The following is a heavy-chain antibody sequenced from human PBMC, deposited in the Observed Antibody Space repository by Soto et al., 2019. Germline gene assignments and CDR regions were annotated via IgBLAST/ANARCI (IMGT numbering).Heavy chain of an antibody. CDR1: GGSISSYY. CDR3: AREGYCSSTSCYAGYFDY. D-gene: IGHD2-2*01. Sequence: SETLSLTCTVSGGSISSYYWSWIRQPPGKGLEWIGYIYYSGSTNYNPSLKSRVTISVDTSKNQFSLKLSSVTAADTAVYYCAREGYCSSTSCYAGYFDYWGQGTLVTV. J-gene: IGHJ4*02. CDR2: IYYSGST. V-gene: IGHV4-59*01.